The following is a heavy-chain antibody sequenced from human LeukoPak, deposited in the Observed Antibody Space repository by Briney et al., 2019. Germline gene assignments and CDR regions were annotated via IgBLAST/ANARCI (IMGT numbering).Heavy chain of an antibody. CDR3: ARHDVVSRAFDI. CDR2: INHSGST. CDR1: GGSFSGYY. D-gene: IGHD2-15*01. V-gene: IGHV4-34*01. J-gene: IGHJ3*02. Sequence: SETLSLTCAVYGGSFSGYYWSWIRQPPGKGLEWIGEINHSGSTNYNPSLKSRVTISVDTSKNQFSLKLSSVTAADTAVYYCARHDVVSRAFDIWGPGTMVTVSS.